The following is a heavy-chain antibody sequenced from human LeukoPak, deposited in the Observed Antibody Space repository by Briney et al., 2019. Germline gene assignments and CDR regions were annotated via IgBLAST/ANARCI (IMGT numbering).Heavy chain of an antibody. CDR2: ISSSGTTI. D-gene: IGHD3-3*01. CDR3: ARVGQETIFGVVIRKLDY. J-gene: IGHJ4*02. V-gene: IGHV3-48*03. CDR1: GFTFSSYE. Sequence: GGSLRLSCAASGFTFSSYEMNWVRQAPGKGLEWVSYISSSGTTIYYADSVKGRFTISRDNAKNSLYLQMNRLRAEDTAVYYCARVGQETIFGVVIRKLDYWGQGTLVTVFS.